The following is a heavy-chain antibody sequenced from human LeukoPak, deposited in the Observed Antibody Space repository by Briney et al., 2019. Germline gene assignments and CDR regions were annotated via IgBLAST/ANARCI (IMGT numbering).Heavy chain of an antibody. CDR3: AKEAGIAAAGLTFNYFDY. CDR1: GFTFSSYG. J-gene: IGHJ4*02. V-gene: IGHV3-30*02. CDR2: IRYDGSNK. Sequence: GGSLRLSCAASGFTFSSYGMHWVRQAPGKGLEWVAFIRYDGSNKYYADSVKGRFTISRDNSKNTVYLQMNSLRAEDTAVYYCAKEAGIAAAGLTFNYFDYWGQGTLVTVSS. D-gene: IGHD6-13*01.